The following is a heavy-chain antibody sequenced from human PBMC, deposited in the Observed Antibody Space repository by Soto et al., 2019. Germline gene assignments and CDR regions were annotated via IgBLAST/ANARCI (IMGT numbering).Heavy chain of an antibody. CDR1: GYTLTELS. V-gene: IGHV1-24*01. CDR3: ATDHVAYYDFWSGYDDFDY. CDR2: FDPEDGET. J-gene: IGHJ4*02. D-gene: IGHD3-3*01. Sequence: ASVKVSCKVSGYTLTELSMHWVRQAPGKGLEWMGGFDPEDGETIYAQKFQGRVTMTEDTSTDTAYMELSSLRSEDTAVYYCATDHVAYYDFWSGYDDFDYWGQGTLVTVSS.